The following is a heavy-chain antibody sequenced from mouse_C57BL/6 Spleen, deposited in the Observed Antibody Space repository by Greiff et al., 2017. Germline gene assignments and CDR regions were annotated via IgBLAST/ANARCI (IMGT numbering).Heavy chain of an antibody. CDR3: ARKDYGSSLWYFDV. D-gene: IGHD1-1*01. Sequence: VQLQQSGAELVKPGASVKMSCKASGYTFTSYWITWVKQRPGQGLEWIGDIYPGSGSTNYNEKFKSKATLTVDTSSSTAYMQLSSLTSEDSAVYYCARKDYGSSLWYFDVWGTGTTVTVSS. V-gene: IGHV1-55*01. CDR1: GYTFTSYW. CDR2: IYPGSGST. J-gene: IGHJ1*03.